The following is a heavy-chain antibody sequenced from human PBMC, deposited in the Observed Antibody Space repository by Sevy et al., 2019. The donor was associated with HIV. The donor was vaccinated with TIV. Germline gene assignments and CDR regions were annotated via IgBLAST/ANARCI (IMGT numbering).Heavy chain of an antibody. CDR1: SGSVSSGSFY. V-gene: IGHV4-61*01. J-gene: IGHJ6*02. CDR3: ARRGGLVDGGMDV. CDR2: IYYNGRT. Sequence: LLRQSQTLSLTCTVSSGSVSSGSFYWSWIRQPPGRGLECIGYIYYNGRTNYNPSLRSRVTISIDTSKNQFSLNLSSVTAADTAVYYCARRGGLVDGGMDVWGQGTTVTVSS. D-gene: IGHD2-8*02.